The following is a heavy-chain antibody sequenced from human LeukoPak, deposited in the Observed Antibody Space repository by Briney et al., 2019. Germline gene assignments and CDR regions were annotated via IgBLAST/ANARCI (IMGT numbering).Heavy chain of an antibody. CDR2: ISNSGNTI. CDR1: GFIFSDYY. J-gene: IGHJ3*02. V-gene: IGHV3-11*01. Sequence: GGSPRLSCAVSGFIFSDYYMTWIRQGPGKGLEWIAYISNSGNTIYYTDSVRGRFTISRENAKNSLYLQMNSLRAEDTAVYYCARDSAPTVRFAFDIWGQGTMVTVSS. D-gene: IGHD4-11*01. CDR3: ARDSAPTVRFAFDI.